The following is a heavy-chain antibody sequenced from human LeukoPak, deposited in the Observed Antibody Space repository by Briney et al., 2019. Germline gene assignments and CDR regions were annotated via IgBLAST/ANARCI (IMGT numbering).Heavy chain of an antibody. Sequence: GSLRLSCVVSGLRFRNYGMHWVRQAPGKGLEWVAVIYYDGSNQYCADSVQSRFTVSRDNAKNTLYLQMDSLRAEDTAVYYCAADRNSGKYYDYWGQGTLVTVSS. D-gene: IGHD1-26*01. J-gene: IGHJ4*02. CDR2: IYYDGSNQ. CDR3: AADRNSGKYYDY. CDR1: GLRFRNYG. V-gene: IGHV3-33*01.